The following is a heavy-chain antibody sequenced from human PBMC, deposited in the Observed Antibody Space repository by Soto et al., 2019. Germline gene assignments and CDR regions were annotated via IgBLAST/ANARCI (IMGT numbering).Heavy chain of an antibody. V-gene: IGHV1-18*01. CDR2: INPRNGDK. D-gene: IGHD1-26*01. CDR1: GYTFTTYA. Sequence: GASVKVSCKASGYTFTTYAINWVRQAPGQGLEWLGWINPRNGDKRYAQNLQGRVTMTTHTSTTTAFMELRSLRSDDTAMYYCAREATTKEVGHGLDVWGQGTTVTVSS. J-gene: IGHJ6*02. CDR3: AREATTKEVGHGLDV.